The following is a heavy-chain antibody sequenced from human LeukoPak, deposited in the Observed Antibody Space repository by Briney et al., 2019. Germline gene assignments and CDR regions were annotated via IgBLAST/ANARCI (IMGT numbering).Heavy chain of an antibody. D-gene: IGHD5-18*01. J-gene: IGHJ4*02. CDR2: ISSSGSTI. CDR1: GFIFSSYE. Sequence: PGGSLRLSCAASGFIFSSYEMNWVRQAPGKGLEWVSYISSSGSTIYYADSVKGRFTISRDNAKNSLYLQMNSLRAEYTAVYYCARDSGYSYGHGGYYFDYWGQGNLVTVSS. V-gene: IGHV3-48*03. CDR3: ARDSGYSYGHGGYYFDY.